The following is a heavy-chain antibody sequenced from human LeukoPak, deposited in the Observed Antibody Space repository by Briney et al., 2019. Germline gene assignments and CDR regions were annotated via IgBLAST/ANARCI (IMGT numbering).Heavy chain of an antibody. V-gene: IGHV5-51*01. CDR3: ARRHYYYDRSGFYYYFDT. Sequence: GESLKISCKGSGYSFTSYWVGWVRQMPGKGLEWMGIIYPGDSDTRYSPSFQGQVTLSADKSIGTAYLQWSSLKASDTAMYYCARRHYYYDRSGFYYYFDTWGQGTQVTVTS. CDR2: IYPGDSDT. D-gene: IGHD3-22*01. CDR1: GYSFTSYW. J-gene: IGHJ4*02.